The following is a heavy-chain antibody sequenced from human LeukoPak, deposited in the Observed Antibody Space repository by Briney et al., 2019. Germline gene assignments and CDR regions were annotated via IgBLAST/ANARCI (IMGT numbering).Heavy chain of an antibody. J-gene: IGHJ3*02. CDR1: GGTFSSYA. Sequence: SVTVSLKASGGTFSSYAISWERQAPGQGLEWMGGIIPIFGTANYAQKFHGRVTITTDESTSTAYMELRSLRSEDTGVYYCARHGGDIVVVPAAIHAHDAFDIWGQGTMVTVSS. CDR3: ARHGGDIVVVPAAIHAHDAFDI. CDR2: IIPIFGTA. D-gene: IGHD2-2*02. V-gene: IGHV1-69*05.